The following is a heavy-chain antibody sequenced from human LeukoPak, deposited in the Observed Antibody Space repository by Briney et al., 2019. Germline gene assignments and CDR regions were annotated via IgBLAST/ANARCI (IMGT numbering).Heavy chain of an antibody. CDR3: ARPTGGDCGGDCYFFDY. Sequence: GESLKISCKGSGYSFTSYWISCVRQMPGKGLEWMGRIDPSDSYTNYSPSFQGHVTISTDKSISTAYLQWSSLKASDTAMYYCARPTGGDCGGDCYFFDYWGQGTLVTVSS. V-gene: IGHV5-10-1*01. CDR2: IDPSDSYT. CDR1: GYSFTSYW. J-gene: IGHJ4*02. D-gene: IGHD2-21*02.